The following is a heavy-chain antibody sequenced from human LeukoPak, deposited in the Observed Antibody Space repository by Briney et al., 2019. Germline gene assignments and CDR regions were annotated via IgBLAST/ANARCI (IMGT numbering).Heavy chain of an antibody. V-gene: IGHV1-69*04. J-gene: IGHJ4*02. CDR1: GGTFSSYA. CDR3: ARDDYGDYVIDY. Sequence: GASVKVSCKASGGTFSSYAISWVRQAPGQGLEWMGRIIPILGIANYAQKFQGRVTITADKSTSTAYMELSSLRSEDTAVYYCARDDYGDYVIDYWGQGTLVTVSS. D-gene: IGHD4-17*01. CDR2: IIPILGIA.